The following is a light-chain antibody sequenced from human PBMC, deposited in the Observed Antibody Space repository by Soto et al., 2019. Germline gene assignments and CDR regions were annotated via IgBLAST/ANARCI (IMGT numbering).Light chain of an antibody. CDR2: GAS. CDR1: QSVSTN. Sequence: EIVRTQSPATLSVSPGERATLSCRASQSVSTNLAWYQQKPGQAPRLLMYGASTRATGIPARFSGSGSGTEFTLTISSLQSEDFAVYYCQQYHNWPPYTFGQGTKLEIK. V-gene: IGKV3-15*01. J-gene: IGKJ2*01. CDR3: QQYHNWPPYT.